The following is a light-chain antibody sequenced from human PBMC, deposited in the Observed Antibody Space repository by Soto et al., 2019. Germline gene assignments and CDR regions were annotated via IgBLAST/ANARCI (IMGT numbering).Light chain of an antibody. CDR2: AAS. Sequence: DIQMTQSPSSLSASVGDRVTITCRARQSISSYLNWYQQKPGKAPKLLIYAASSLQSGVPSRFSGSGSGTDFTLTISSLQPEDFATDYCQQSYSTPYTFGQGTKLEI. CDR1: QSISSY. CDR3: QQSYSTPYT. V-gene: IGKV1-39*01. J-gene: IGKJ2*01.